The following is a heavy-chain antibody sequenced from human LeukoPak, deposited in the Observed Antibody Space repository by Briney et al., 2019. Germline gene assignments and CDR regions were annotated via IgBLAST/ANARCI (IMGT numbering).Heavy chain of an antibody. CDR1: GFTFSSYA. V-gene: IGHV3-23*01. CDR3: ARDHEYSSGWYQYYFDY. CDR2: ISGSGGST. Sequence: GGSLRLSCAASGFTFSSYAMSWVRQAPGKGLEWVSAISGSGGSTYYADSVKGRFTISRDNSKNTLYLQMNSLRAEDTAVYYCARDHEYSSGWYQYYFDYWGQGTLVTVSS. D-gene: IGHD6-19*01. J-gene: IGHJ4*02.